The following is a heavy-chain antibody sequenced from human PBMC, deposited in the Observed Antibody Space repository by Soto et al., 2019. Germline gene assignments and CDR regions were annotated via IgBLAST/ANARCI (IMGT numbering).Heavy chain of an antibody. CDR3: ARMIVGDGLIPYYYYGMDV. J-gene: IGHJ6*02. D-gene: IGHD3-22*01. V-gene: IGHV1-69*13. CDR2: IIPIFGTA. Sequence: GASVKVSCKASGGTFSSYAISWVRQAPGQGLEWMGGIIPIFGTANYAQKFQGRVTITADESTSTAYMELSSLRSEDTAVYYCARMIVGDGLIPYYYYGMDVWGQGTTVTVSS. CDR1: GGTFSSYA.